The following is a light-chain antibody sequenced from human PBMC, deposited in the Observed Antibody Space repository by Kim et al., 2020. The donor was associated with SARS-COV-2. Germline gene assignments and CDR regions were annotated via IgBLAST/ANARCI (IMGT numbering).Light chain of an antibody. CDR1: RWRERY. Sequence: VSPGETVSMTCTGDRWRERYTCWYQQKSGRSPVLVVYQDSKRPSGIPERISGTKSGNIATLTITGTQAVDEADYYCQAWDSRTTLVFGGGTQLTVL. CDR2: QDS. V-gene: IGLV3-1*01. CDR3: QAWDSRTTLV. J-gene: IGLJ2*01.